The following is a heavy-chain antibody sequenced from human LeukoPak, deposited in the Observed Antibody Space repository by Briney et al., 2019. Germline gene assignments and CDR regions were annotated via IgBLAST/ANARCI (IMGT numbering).Heavy chain of an antibody. V-gene: IGHV3-15*01. CDR1: GFTFINAW. Sequence: PGGSLRLSCAASGFTFINAWMSWVRQAPGKGLEWVGRIKSKTDGGTTDYAAPVKGRFTISRDDSKNTLYLQMNSLKTEDTAVYYCTTAYCGGDCYDYYYCYYMDVWGEGTTVTVSS. J-gene: IGHJ6*03. CDR2: IKSKTDGGTT. D-gene: IGHD2-21*02. CDR3: TTAYCGGDCYDYYYCYYMDV.